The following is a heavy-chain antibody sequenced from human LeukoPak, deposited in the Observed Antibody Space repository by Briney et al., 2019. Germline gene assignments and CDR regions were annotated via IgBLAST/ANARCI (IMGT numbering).Heavy chain of an antibody. CDR1: GGSISSGSYY. CDR3: AREYYYGSGMDY. V-gene: IGHV4-61*02. Sequence: SETLSLTCTVPGGSISSGSYYWSWIRQPAGKGLEWIGRIYTSGSTNYNPSLKSRVTISVDTSKNQFSLKLNSVTAADTAVYYCAREYYYGSGMDYWGQGTLVTVSS. D-gene: IGHD3-10*01. CDR2: IYTSGST. J-gene: IGHJ4*02.